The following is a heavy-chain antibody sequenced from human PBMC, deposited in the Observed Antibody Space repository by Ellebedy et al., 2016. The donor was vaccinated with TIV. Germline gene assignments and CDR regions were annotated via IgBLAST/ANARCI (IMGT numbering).Heavy chain of an antibody. J-gene: IGHJ4*02. Sequence: GESLKISXKGSGYSFSTYWIAWVRQMPGKGLEWMGIIYPGDSDTRYSPSFQGQVTISADKSISTAYLQWSSLKASDTAMYYCARGRALYFDWLLGYFDYWGQGTLVTVSS. CDR3: ARGRALYFDWLLGYFDY. CDR2: IYPGDSDT. V-gene: IGHV5-51*01. D-gene: IGHD3-9*01. CDR1: GYSFSTYW.